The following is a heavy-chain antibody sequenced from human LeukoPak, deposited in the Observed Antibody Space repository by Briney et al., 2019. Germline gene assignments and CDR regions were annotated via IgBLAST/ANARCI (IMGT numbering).Heavy chain of an antibody. CDR1: GYTFTGYY. V-gene: IGHV1-2*02. CDR3: ARGCSGSYFDAFDI. D-gene: IGHD1-26*01. Sequence: ASVKVSCKASGYTFTGYYMHWVRHAPGQGLEWMGWINPNSGGTNSAQTFQGRVTMPRDTSISTAYMELSRLRSGDTAVYYCARGCSGSYFDAFDIWGQGAKVTVSS. CDR2: INPNSGGT. J-gene: IGHJ3*02.